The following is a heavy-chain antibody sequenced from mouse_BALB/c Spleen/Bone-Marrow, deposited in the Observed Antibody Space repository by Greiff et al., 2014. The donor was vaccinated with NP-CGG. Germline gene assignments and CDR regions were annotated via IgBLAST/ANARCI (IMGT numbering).Heavy chain of an antibody. Sequence: VQLKQSGAELVKPGASVKLSCTASGSNIKDTFMHWMKQRPEQGLEWNGRIDPANGVTKYDPKFQGKATITTDTSSNTAYLQLSSLTSEDTAVYYCASSGNYEGGAMDYWGQGTSVTVSS. D-gene: IGHD2-1*01. V-gene: IGHV14-3*02. CDR1: GSNIKDTF. CDR2: IDPANGVT. CDR3: ASSGNYEGGAMDY. J-gene: IGHJ4*01.